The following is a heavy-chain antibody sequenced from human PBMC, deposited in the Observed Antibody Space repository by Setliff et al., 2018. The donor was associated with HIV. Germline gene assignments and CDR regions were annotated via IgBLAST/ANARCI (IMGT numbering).Heavy chain of an antibody. Sequence: ASVKVSCKASGYTFASFGISWVRQAPGQGPEWVGWIGGDNGIPSYAQRLRDRVTLTADTSTKTVFMELRSLRSDDTAVYYCARGMDDSRSSVWYYWGQGTLVTVS. CDR1: GYTFASFG. CDR2: IGGDNGIP. CDR3: ARGMDDSRSSVWYY. V-gene: IGHV1-18*01. D-gene: IGHD6-6*01. J-gene: IGHJ4*02.